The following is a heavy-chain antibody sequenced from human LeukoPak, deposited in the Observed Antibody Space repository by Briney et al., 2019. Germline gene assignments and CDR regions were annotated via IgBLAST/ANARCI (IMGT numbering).Heavy chain of an antibody. V-gene: IGHV4-30-4*02. CDR2: IYYSGST. CDR1: GGSISSGDYY. Sequence: SETLSLTCTVSGGSISSGDYYWSWIRQPPGKGLEWIGYIYYSGSTYYNPSLKSRVTISVDTSKNQFSLKLSSVTAADTAVYYCARDREVGATVGAFDIWGQGTMVTVSS. J-gene: IGHJ3*02. CDR3: ARDREVGATVGAFDI. D-gene: IGHD1-26*01.